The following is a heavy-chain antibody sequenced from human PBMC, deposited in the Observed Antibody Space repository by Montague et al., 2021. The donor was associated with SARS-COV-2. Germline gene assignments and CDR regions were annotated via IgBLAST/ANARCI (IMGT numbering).Heavy chain of an antibody. Sequence: SETLSLTCTVSGGSINNYYWSWIRQPPGRGLEWIGYIYYDGSTNYNPSLKSRVTMSVDSSKNQFSLRLSSVTAADTAVYYCARYGSYFEHWGQGTLVTVSS. V-gene: IGHV4-59*03. CDR2: IYYDGST. D-gene: IGHD1-26*01. CDR3: ARYGSYFEH. CDR1: GGSINNYY. J-gene: IGHJ4*02.